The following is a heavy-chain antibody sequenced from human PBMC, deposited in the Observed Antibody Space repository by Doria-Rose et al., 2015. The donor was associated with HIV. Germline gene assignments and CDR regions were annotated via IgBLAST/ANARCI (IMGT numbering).Heavy chain of an antibody. CDR2: IKQDGSEK. D-gene: IGHD3-3*01. Sequence: AASGFTFSSYWMSWVRQAPGKGLEWVANIKQDGSEKYYVDSVKGRFTISRDSAKNSLYLQMNSLRAEDTAVYYCARDAGDYNFWSGYYSRYWYFDLWGRGTLVTVSS. CDR3: ARDAGDYNFWSGYYSRYWYFDL. J-gene: IGHJ2*01. CDR1: GFTFSSYW. V-gene: IGHV3-7*01.